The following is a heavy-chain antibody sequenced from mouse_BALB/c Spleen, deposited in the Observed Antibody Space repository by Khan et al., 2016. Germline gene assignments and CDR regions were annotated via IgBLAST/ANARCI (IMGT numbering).Heavy chain of an antibody. CDR2: IWASGST. D-gene: IGHD2-4*01. V-gene: IGHV2-9*02. CDR1: EFSFTNSG. J-gene: IGHJ3*01. Sequence: QVQLKQSGPGLVAPSQSLSITCTVSEFSFTNSGVHWVRQPPGKGLDWVGVIWASGSTDYNSALLSRLSITKDNTQNQVFLEMTSIQADDPAMYYCAIYYQYYDASFASWGQGPLVTVSS. CDR3: AIYYQYYDASFAS.